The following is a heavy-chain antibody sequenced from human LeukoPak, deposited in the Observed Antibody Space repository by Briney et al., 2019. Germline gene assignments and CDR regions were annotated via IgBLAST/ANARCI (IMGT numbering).Heavy chain of an antibody. D-gene: IGHD3-22*01. CDR3: ARVSYDSSGYYHYYMDV. V-gene: IGHV4-39*07. CDR1: GFTFSTYS. J-gene: IGHJ6*03. Sequence: GSLRLSCAASGFTFSTYSMNWVRQAPGKGLEWIGSIYYSGSTYYNPSLKSRVTISVDTSKNQFSLKLSSVTAADTAVYYCARVSYDSSGYYHYYMDVWGKGTTVTVSS. CDR2: IYYSGST.